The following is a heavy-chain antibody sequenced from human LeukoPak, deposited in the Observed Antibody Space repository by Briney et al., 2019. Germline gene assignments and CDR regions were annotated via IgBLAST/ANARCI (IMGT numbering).Heavy chain of an antibody. CDR2: IYCGDSDT. V-gene: IGHV5-51*01. J-gene: IGHJ5*02. Sequence: PGESLKISCKGSGYSFTSYWIGWVRQLPGKGLEWMGVIYCGDSDTRYSPSFQGQVTISADKSISTAYLQWSSLKASDTAMYYCARLVGTTVGSLRFDPWGQGTLVTVSS. CDR1: GYSFTSYW. D-gene: IGHD1-1*01. CDR3: ARLVGTTVGSLRFDP.